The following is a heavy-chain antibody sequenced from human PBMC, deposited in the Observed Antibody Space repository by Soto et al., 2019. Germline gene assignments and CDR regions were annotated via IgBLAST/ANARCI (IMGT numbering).Heavy chain of an antibody. Sequence: SVKGRFTISRDNAKNSLYLQMNSLRDEDTAVYYCARDVGYYYDSSGYYRFDYWCQGTLVTVSS. V-gene: IGHV3-48*02. J-gene: IGHJ4*02. D-gene: IGHD3-22*01. CDR3: ARDVGYYYDSSGYYRFDY.